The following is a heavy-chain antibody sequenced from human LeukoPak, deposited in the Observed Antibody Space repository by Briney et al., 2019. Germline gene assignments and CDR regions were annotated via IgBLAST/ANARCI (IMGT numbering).Heavy chain of an antibody. Sequence: ASVKVSCKASGYTFTSYYMHWVRQAPGQGLEWMGIINPSGGSTSYAQKFQGRVTMTRDMSTSTVYMELSSLRSDDTAVYYCARVRLGGAYLMYAFDIWGQGTMVTVSS. V-gene: IGHV1-46*01. J-gene: IGHJ3*02. CDR2: INPSGGST. CDR3: ARVRLGGAYLMYAFDI. CDR1: GYTFTSYY. D-gene: IGHD3-16*01.